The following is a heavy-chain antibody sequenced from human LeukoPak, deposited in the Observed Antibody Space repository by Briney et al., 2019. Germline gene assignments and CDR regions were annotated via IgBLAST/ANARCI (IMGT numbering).Heavy chain of an antibody. J-gene: IGHJ4*02. CDR1: GGSISSSNW. CDR2: IYHSGST. D-gene: IGHD2-2*01. V-gene: IGHV4-4*02. Sequence: PSGTLSLTCAVSGGSISSSNWWSWVRQPPGKGLEWIGEIYHSGSTNYNPSLKSRVTISVNKSKNQFSLKLSSVTAADTAVYYCARGYCSSTSCYSPYYFDYWGQGTLVTVSS. CDR3: ARGYCSSTSCYSPYYFDY.